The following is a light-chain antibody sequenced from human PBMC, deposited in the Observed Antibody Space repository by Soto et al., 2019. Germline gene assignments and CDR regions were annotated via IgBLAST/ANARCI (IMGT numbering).Light chain of an antibody. CDR1: QSVGTDY. CDR2: GAS. J-gene: IGKJ1*01. Sequence: EIVLTQSPGTLSLSPGERATLSCRASQSVGTDYLAWYQQKPGQAPRLLIHGASNRATGIPDRFSGSGSRTDFTLTISRLEPEDFAVYYCQQYGNSPWTTVGQGTKVDIK. V-gene: IGKV3-20*01. CDR3: QQYGNSPWTT.